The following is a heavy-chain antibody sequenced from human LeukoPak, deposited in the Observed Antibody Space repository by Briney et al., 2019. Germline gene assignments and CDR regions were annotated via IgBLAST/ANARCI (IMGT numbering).Heavy chain of an antibody. D-gene: IGHD2-2*02. CDR1: GYTFTNHG. CDR3: ARDRGVVPAAIRWGNWFDP. J-gene: IGHJ5*02. CDR2: IIPILGIA. Sequence: GASVKVSCKASGYTFTNHGISWVRQAPGQGLEWMGRIIPILGIANYAQKFQGRVTITADKSTSTAYMELSSLRSEDTAVYYCARDRGVVPAAIRWGNWFDPWGRGTLVTVSS. V-gene: IGHV1-69*04.